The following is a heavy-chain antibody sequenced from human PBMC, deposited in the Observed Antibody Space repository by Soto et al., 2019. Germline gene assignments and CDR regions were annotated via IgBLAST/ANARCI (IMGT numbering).Heavy chain of an antibody. CDR3: AKVRQRFLDILTGATNFDS. CDR2: IRSDGDLR. V-gene: IGHV3-23*01. CDR1: GFTFHNFA. D-gene: IGHD3-9*01. Sequence: EVHLLGSGGDLVKPGGSLRLSCEVSGFTFHNFAMSWVRQSPGKGLEWVSTIRSDGDLRHYAESVKGRFTISRDNSKSSLFLQMNSLRAEDTALYFCAKVRQRFLDILTGATNFDSWGQGTLVTVSS. J-gene: IGHJ4*02.